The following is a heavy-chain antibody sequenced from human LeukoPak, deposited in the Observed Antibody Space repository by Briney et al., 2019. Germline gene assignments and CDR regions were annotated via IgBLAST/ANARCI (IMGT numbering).Heavy chain of an antibody. J-gene: IGHJ5*02. CDR2: IRSRSNSFAT. CDR3: TSLTTKTP. V-gene: IGHV3-73*01. CDR1: GFIYSGSA. D-gene: IGHD4-17*01. Sequence: GGSLRLSCAASGFIYSGSAMHWVRQAPGKGLEWVGFIRSRSNSFATAYGAPVRGRFIVSRDDSRNTAYLQMNSLKTEDTAVYYCTSLTTKTPWGQGTLVTVSS.